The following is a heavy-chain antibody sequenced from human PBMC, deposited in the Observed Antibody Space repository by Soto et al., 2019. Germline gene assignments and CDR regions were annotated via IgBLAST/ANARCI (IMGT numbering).Heavy chain of an antibody. V-gene: IGHV4-39*01. CDR1: GGSISSYY. J-gene: IGHJ6*02. CDR2: IYYSGST. D-gene: IGHD2-2*01. CDR3: ATLVPAASFYYYYGMDV. Sequence: SETLSLTCTVSGGSISSYYWGWIRQPPGKGLEWIGSIYYSGSTYYNPSLKSRVTISVDTSKNQFSLKLSSVTAADTAAYYCATLVPAASFYYYYGMDVWGQGTTVTVSS.